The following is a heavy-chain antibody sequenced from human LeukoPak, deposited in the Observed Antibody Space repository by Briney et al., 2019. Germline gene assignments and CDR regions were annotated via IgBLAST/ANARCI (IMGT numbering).Heavy chain of an antibody. CDR2: ISGSGGRT. D-gene: IGHD6-13*01. V-gene: IGHV3-23*01. Sequence: GGSLRLSCAASGFTFSSYAMTWVRQAPGKGLQWVSTISGSGGRTYYTDSVKGRLTVSRDNSKNTLYLQMKSLRVEDAAVYYCAKDRRAAAGPPYYFDNWGQGTLVTVSS. CDR1: GFTFSSYA. CDR3: AKDRRAAAGPPYYFDN. J-gene: IGHJ4*02.